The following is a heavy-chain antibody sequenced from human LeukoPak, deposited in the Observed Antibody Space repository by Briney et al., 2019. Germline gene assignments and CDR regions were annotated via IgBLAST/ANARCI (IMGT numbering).Heavy chain of an antibody. J-gene: IGHJ4*02. Sequence: SETLSLTCTVSGGSISSSSYYWGWLRQPPGKGLEWIGSIYYSGSTYYNPSLKSRVTISVDTSKNQFSLKLSSVTAADTAVYYCARDPNLAFYFDYWGQGTLVTVSS. D-gene: IGHD2-15*01. CDR2: IYYSGST. V-gene: IGHV4-39*07. CDR1: GGSISSSSYY. CDR3: ARDPNLAFYFDY.